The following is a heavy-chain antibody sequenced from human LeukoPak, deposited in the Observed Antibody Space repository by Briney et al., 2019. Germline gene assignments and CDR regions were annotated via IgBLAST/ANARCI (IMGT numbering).Heavy chain of an antibody. CDR3: ARGPHYYGSGISWYFDY. V-gene: IGHV4-31*03. J-gene: IGHJ4*02. CDR2: IYYSGST. Sequence: PSQTLSLTCTVSGGSISSGYYYWSWIRQHPGKGLEWIGYIYYSGSTYYNPSLKSRVTISVDTSKNQFSLKLSSVTAADTAVYYCARGPHYYGSGISWYFDYWGQGTLDTVSS. D-gene: IGHD3-10*01. CDR1: GGSISSGYYY.